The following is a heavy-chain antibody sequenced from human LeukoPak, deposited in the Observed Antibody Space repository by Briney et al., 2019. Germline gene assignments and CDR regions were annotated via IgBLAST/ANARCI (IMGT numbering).Heavy chain of an antibody. Sequence: GGSLRLSCAASGFTFSSYAMSWVRQAPGKGLEWVSAISGSGGSTYYADSVKGRFTSRDNSKNTLYLQMNSLRAEDTAVYYCAKEGVRFFDYWGQGTLVTVSS. CDR1: GFTFSSYA. CDR3: AKEGVRFFDY. J-gene: IGHJ4*02. D-gene: IGHD3-3*01. V-gene: IGHV3-23*01. CDR2: ISGSGGST.